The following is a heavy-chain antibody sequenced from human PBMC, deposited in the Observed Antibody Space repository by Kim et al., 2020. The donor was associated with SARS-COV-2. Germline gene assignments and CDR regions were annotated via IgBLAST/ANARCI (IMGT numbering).Heavy chain of an antibody. V-gene: IGHV4-39*01. CDR1: GGSISSSSYY. CDR2: IYYSGST. J-gene: IGHJ3*02. Sequence: SETLSLTCTVSGGSISSSSYYWGWIRQPPGKGLEWIGSIYYSGSTYYNPSLKSRVTISVDTSKNQFSLKLSSVTAADTAVYYCARQDYGGNSEAFDIWGQGTMVTVSS. CDR3: ARQDYGGNSEAFDI. D-gene: IGHD4-17*01.